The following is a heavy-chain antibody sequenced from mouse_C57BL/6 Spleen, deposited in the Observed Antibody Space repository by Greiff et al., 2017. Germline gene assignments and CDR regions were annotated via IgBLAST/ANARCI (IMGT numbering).Heavy chain of an antibody. CDR1: GYTFTDYY. V-gene: IGHV1-26*01. Sequence: VQLQQSGPELVKPGASVKISCKASGYTFTDYYMNWVKQSHGKSLEWIGDINPNNGGTSYNQKFKGKATLTVDKSSSTAYMELRSLTSEDSAVYYGSRGCDGSSYAWFVYWGQGTLVTVSA. D-gene: IGHD1-1*01. CDR3: SRGCDGSSYAWFVY. J-gene: IGHJ3*01. CDR2: INPNNGGT.